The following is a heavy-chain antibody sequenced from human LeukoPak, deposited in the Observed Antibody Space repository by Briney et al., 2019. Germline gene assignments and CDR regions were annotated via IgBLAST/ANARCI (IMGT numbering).Heavy chain of an antibody. CDR1: GFTFSSNW. CDR2: VNTDGSAT. J-gene: IGHJ4*02. V-gene: IGHV3-74*01. D-gene: IGHD3-16*01. CDR3: ARDGQGAVDY. Sequence: QTGGSLRLSCAASGFTFSSNWMHWVRQAPGKGLVWVSYVNTDGSATTYADSVKGRFTISRDNAKNTLYLQMNSLRAEDTAVYYCARDGQGAVDYWGQGTLVTVSS.